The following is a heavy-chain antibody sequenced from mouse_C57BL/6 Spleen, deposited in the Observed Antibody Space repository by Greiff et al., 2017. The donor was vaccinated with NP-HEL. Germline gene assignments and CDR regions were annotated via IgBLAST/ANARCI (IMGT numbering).Heavy chain of an antibody. V-gene: IGHV1-59*01. J-gene: IGHJ1*03. CDR2: IDPSDSYT. D-gene: IGHD1-1*01. Sequence: QVQLQQSGAELVRPGTSVKLSCKASGYTFTSYWMHWVKQRPGQGLEWIGVIDPSDSYTNYNQKFKGKATLTVDTSSSTAYMQLSSLTSEDSAVYYCARRDYYGSSYPLWYFDVWGTGTTVTVSS. CDR1: GYTFTSYW. CDR3: ARRDYYGSSYPLWYFDV.